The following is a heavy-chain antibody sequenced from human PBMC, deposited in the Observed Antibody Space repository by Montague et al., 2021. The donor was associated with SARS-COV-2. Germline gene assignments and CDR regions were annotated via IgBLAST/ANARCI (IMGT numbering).Heavy chain of an antibody. CDR3: ARRRAYSDYGSGLDV. V-gene: IGHV6-1*01. CDR1: GDSVSSNSAD. Sequence: CAISGDSVSSNSADWNWIRQTPSRGLEWLGKTYYRSKWYNDYAVSVKSRITINPDTSKNQFSLQLNSVTPEDTAVYYCARRRAYSDYGSGLDVWGQGTTVTVSS. CDR2: TYYRSKWYN. D-gene: IGHD5-12*01. J-gene: IGHJ6*02.